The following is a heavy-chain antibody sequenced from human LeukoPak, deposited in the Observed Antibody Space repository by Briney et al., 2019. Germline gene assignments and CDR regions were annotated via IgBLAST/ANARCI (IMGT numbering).Heavy chain of an antibody. CDR1: GYSFTSYW. V-gene: IGHV5-51*01. CDR3: ARTPTLGYCSGGSCPDAFDI. D-gene: IGHD2-15*01. CDR2: IYPGDSDT. J-gene: IGHJ3*02. Sequence: GESLKISCKGSGYSFTSYWIGWVRQMPGKGLEWMGIIYPGDSDTRYSPSFQGQVTISADKSISTAYLQWSSLKASDTAMYYCARTPTLGYCSGGSCPDAFDIWGQGTMVTVSS.